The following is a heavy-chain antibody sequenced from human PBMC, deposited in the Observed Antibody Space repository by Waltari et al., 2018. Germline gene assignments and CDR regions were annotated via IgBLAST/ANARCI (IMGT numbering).Heavy chain of an antibody. CDR3: ARGDTTLYYYYMDV. CDR1: GGSISSYY. Sequence: QVQLQESGPGLVKPSETLSLTCTVSGGSISSYYWSWDTQPPRKGLEWLGYIYYSGSTNYNPSLKSRVTISVDTSKNQFSLKLSSVTAADTAVYYCARGDTTLYYYYMDVWGKGTTVTVSS. J-gene: IGHJ6*03. D-gene: IGHD1-1*01. V-gene: IGHV4-59*01. CDR2: IYYSGST.